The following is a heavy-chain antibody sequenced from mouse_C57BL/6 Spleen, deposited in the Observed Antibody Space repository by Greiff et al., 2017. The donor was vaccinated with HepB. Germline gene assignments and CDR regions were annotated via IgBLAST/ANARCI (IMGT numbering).Heavy chain of an antibody. CDR3: ARKKSRDAMDY. CDR1: GFTFSDYG. Sequence: EVQLVESGGGLVKPGGSLKLSCAASGFTFSDYGMHWVRQAPEKGLEWVAYISSGSSTIYYADTVKGRFTISRDNAKNTLFLQMTSLRSEDTAMYYCARKKSRDAMDYWGQGTSVTVSS. D-gene: IGHD1-1*01. V-gene: IGHV5-17*01. J-gene: IGHJ4*01. CDR2: ISSGSSTI.